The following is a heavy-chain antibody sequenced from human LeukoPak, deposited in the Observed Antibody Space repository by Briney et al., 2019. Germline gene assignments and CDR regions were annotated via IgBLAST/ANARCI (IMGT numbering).Heavy chain of an antibody. Sequence: ASVKVSCKASGYTFTSYGISWVRQAPGQGLEWMGWISAYNGNTNYAQKLQGRVTMTTDTSTSTAYMELRSLRSDDTAVYYCARDREVGDYDILTGYSPLFDYWGQGTLVTVSS. CDR2: ISAYNGNT. V-gene: IGHV1-18*01. D-gene: IGHD3-9*01. J-gene: IGHJ4*02. CDR3: ARDREVGDYDILTGYSPLFDY. CDR1: GYTFTSYG.